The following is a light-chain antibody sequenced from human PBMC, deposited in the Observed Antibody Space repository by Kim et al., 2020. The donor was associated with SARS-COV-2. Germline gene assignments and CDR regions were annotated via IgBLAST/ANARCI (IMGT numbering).Light chain of an antibody. CDR1: QSLLHSNGYTY. CDR3: MQALERIT. J-gene: IGKJ5*01. V-gene: IGKV2-28*01. Sequence: DIVMTQSPLSLPVTPGEPASISCRSNQSLLHSNGYTYLDWYLQKPGQSPQVLIYLGSNRASGVPDRFSGSGSGTDFTLKISRVEAEDVGVYYCMQALERITFGQGTRLEIK. CDR2: LGS.